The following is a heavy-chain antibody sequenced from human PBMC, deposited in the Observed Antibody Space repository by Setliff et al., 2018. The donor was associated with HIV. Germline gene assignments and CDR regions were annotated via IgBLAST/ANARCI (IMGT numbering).Heavy chain of an antibody. CDR2: IYPSGST. CDR1: GASISSYY. D-gene: IGHD3-16*01. V-gene: IGHV4-4*07. CDR3: ARDVGRGGPGRWVDP. J-gene: IGHJ5*02. Sequence: SETLSLTCTVSGASISSYYWSWIRQPAGKGLEWIGRIYPSGSTNYNPSLKSRVTMSVDTSKNQFSLNLSSVTAADTAVYYCARDVGRGGPGRWVDPWGQGTLVTVSS.